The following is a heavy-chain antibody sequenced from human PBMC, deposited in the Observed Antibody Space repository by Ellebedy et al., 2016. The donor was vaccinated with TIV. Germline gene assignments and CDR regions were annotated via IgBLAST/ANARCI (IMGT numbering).Heavy chain of an antibody. D-gene: IGHD5-18*01. CDR1: GGSISSYY. V-gene: IGHV4-59*08. J-gene: IGHJ3*02. CDR2: IYYSGST. Sequence: SETLSLTCTVSGGSISSYYWSWIRQPPGKGLEWIGYIYYSGSTNYNPSLKSRVTISVDTSKNQFSLKLSSVTAADTAVYYCARRIRDTAMPKGDAFDIWGQGTMVTVSS. CDR3: ARRIRDTAMPKGDAFDI.